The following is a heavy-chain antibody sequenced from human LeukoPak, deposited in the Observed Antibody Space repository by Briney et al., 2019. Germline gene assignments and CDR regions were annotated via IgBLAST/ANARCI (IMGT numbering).Heavy chain of an antibody. CDR2: FSSSSSYI. V-gene: IGHV3-21*01. Sequence: PGGSLRLSCAASGFTFDSYSMNWVRQAPEKGLEWVSSFSSSSSYIYYADSVKGRFTISRDNAQNSLYLQMNSLRADDTAVYYCARVGAGRYGSGSLDYWGQGTLVTVSS. J-gene: IGHJ4*02. CDR1: GFTFDSYS. D-gene: IGHD3-10*01. CDR3: ARVGAGRYGSGSLDY.